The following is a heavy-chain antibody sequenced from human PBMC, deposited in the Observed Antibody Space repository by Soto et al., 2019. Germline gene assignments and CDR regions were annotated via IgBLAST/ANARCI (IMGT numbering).Heavy chain of an antibody. V-gene: IGHV1-69*12. CDR2: IIPIFGTA. Sequence: QVQLVQSGAEVKKPGSSVKVSCKASGGTFSSYAISWVRQAPGQGLEWMGGIIPIFGTANYAQKFQGRVTITADESTSTAYMERVSLRSEDTAVYYCARYHLAVAGPYNWFDPWGKGTLVTVSS. CDR1: GGTFSSYA. J-gene: IGHJ5*02. D-gene: IGHD6-19*01. CDR3: ARYHLAVAGPYNWFDP.